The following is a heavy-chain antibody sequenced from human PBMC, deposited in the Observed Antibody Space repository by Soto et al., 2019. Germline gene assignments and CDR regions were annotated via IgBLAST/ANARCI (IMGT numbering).Heavy chain of an antibody. CDR2: ISSSSSYI. CDR3: ARYDSSGYYWPYYYYGMDV. D-gene: IGHD3-22*01. V-gene: IGHV3-21*01. J-gene: IGHJ6*02. Sequence: PGGSLRLSCAASGFTFSTYSMNWVCQAPGKGLKWVSSISSSSSYIYYADSVKGRFTISRDNAKNSLYLQMNSLRAEDTAVYYCARYDSSGYYWPYYYYGMDVWGQGTTVTVSS. CDR1: GFTFSTYS.